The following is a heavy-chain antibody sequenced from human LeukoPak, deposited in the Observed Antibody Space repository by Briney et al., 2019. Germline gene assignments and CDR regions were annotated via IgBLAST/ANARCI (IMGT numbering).Heavy chain of an antibody. CDR1: GFTFSSYG. Sequence: GGSLRLSCTAYGFTFSSYGMHWVRQAPGKGLEWVALISFDGTKIYYADSVKGRFTISRDNSRNTLYGQMDSLIGDDTAVYYCAKGRQQWWTFDALDIWGQGTMVTVSS. V-gene: IGHV3-30*18. CDR3: AKGRQQWWTFDALDI. D-gene: IGHD5-18*01. J-gene: IGHJ3*02. CDR2: ISFDGTKI.